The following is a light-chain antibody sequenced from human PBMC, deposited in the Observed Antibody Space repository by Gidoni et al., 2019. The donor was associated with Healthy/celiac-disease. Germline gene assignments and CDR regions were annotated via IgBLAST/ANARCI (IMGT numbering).Light chain of an antibody. J-gene: IGLJ2*01. V-gene: IGLV2-14*01. CDR1: SSDVGGYNY. CDR2: EVS. Sequence: LTQPASVSGSPGQSITISCTGTSSDVGGYNYVSWYQQHPGKAPKLMIYEVSNRPSGVSNRFSGSTSGNTASLTISGLQAEDEADYYCSSYTSSSTLFGGGTKLT. CDR3: SSYTSSSTL.